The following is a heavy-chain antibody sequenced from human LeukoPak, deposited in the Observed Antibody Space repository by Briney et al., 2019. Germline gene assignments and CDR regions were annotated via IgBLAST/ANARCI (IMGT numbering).Heavy chain of an antibody. Sequence: PGGSLRLSCAASGFTFSSYGMSWVRQAPGKGLEWVSAISGSGGSTYYADSVKGRFTISRDNAKDTLYLQMNSLRAEDTAVYYCARGADTGYSSDYWGQGTLVTVSS. CDR3: ARGADTGYSSDY. CDR1: GFTFSSYG. CDR2: ISGSGGST. V-gene: IGHV3-23*01. J-gene: IGHJ4*02. D-gene: IGHD3-9*01.